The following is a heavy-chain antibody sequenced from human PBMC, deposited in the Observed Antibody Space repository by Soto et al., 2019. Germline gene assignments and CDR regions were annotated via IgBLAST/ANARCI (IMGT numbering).Heavy chain of an antibody. Sequence: PGGSLRLSCAASGFTFSSYAMSWVRQAPGKGLEWVTAITGSGGSTYYADSVKGRFTISRDNSKNTLYLQMNSLRAEDTAVYYCAKDRDTAVAGTSCWFDHWGQGTLVTVSS. V-gene: IGHV3-23*01. CDR2: ITGSGGST. J-gene: IGHJ5*02. D-gene: IGHD6-19*01. CDR3: AKDRDTAVAGTSCWFDH. CDR1: GFTFSSYA.